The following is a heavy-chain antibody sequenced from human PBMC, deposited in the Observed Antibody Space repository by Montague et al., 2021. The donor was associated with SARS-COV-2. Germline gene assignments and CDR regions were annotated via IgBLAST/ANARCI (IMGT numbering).Heavy chain of an antibody. J-gene: IGHJ2*01. CDR3: ARWNWELVGATAWGYFDL. CDR2: ISSRGSAI. V-gene: IGHV3-11*01. CDR1: GFTFSDDY. Sequence: SLRLSCAASGFTFSDDYMSWIRQAPGKGLEWVSYISSRGSAIYYSDSVKGLFTISRDNAKNSLFLQLESLRAEDTAVYYCARWNWELVGATAWGYFDLWGRGTLVTVSS. D-gene: IGHD1-26*01.